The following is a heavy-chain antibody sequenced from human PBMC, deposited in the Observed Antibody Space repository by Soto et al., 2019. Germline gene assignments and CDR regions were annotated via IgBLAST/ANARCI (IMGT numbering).Heavy chain of an antibody. J-gene: IGHJ5*02. CDR3: AIQTRQYRSGFAP. CDR2: ISHSGST. D-gene: IGHD1-1*01. CDR1: GGSISSSNW. Sequence: QVQLQESGPGLVKPSGTLSLTCAVSGGSISSSNWWSWVRQPPGKGLEWIGEISHSGSTNYNPSLKSRVTISVDKSRNQFSLKLSSVTAADTAVYYCAIQTRQYRSGFAPWGQGTLVTVSS. V-gene: IGHV4-4*02.